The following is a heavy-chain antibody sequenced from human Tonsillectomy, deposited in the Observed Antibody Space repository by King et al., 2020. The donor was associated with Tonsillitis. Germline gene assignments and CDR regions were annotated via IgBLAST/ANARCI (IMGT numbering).Heavy chain of an antibody. V-gene: IGHV3-30*01. Sequence: VQLVESGGGVVQPGRSLRLSCSASGFTFSSYAMHWVRQAPGKGLEWVAVISYDGSNKYYADSVKGRFTISRDNSKNTLYLQMNSLRAEDTAVYYCPRIEWSGNYFDYWGQGTLVTVSS. J-gene: IGHJ4*02. CDR3: PRIEWSGNYFDY. D-gene: IGHD3-3*01. CDR1: GFTFSSYA. CDR2: ISYDGSNK.